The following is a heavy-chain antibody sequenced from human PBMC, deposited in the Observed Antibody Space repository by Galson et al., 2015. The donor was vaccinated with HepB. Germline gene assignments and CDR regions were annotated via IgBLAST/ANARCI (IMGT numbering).Heavy chain of an antibody. V-gene: IGHV1-8*01. CDR2: MNPNSGNT. CDR1: GYTFTSYD. D-gene: IGHD5-18*01. J-gene: IGHJ5*02. Sequence: SVKVSCKAPGYTFTSYDINWVRQATGQGLEWMGWMNPNSGNTGYAQKFQGRVTMTRNTSISTAYMELSSLRSEDTAVYYCARGRGYSYVFQRKDRARTNWFDPWGQGTLVTVSS. CDR3: ARGRGYSYVFQRKDRARTNWFDP.